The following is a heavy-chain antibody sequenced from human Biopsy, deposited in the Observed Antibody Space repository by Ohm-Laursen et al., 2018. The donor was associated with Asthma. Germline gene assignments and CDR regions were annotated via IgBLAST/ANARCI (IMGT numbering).Heavy chain of an antibody. CDR1: GFSFSNYG. V-gene: IGHV3-30*18. Sequence: SLRLSCAAFGFSFSNYGMHWVRQAPGKGLDWVAVITFDGTNRNYTDSVKGRFTISRDNSRNTLHLEMNSLRAEDTAVYFCAKEVFPGWELRRGPDSWGQGTLVTVSS. J-gene: IGHJ4*02. CDR2: ITFDGTNR. D-gene: IGHD1-26*01. CDR3: AKEVFPGWELRRGPDS.